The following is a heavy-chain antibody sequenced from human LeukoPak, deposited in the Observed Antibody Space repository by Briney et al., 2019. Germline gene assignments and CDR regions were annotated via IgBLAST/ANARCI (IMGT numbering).Heavy chain of an antibody. J-gene: IGHJ3*02. D-gene: IGHD3-9*01. CDR2: IYYSGST. Sequence: SQTLSLTCTVSGGSNSSGDYYWSWIRQPPGKGLEWIGYIYYSGSTYYSPSLKSRVTISVDTSKNQFSLKLSSVTAADTAVYYCARETEMIDVLTSIGAFDIWGQGTMVTVSS. V-gene: IGHV4-30-4*08. CDR3: ARETEMIDVLTSIGAFDI. CDR1: GGSNSSGDYY.